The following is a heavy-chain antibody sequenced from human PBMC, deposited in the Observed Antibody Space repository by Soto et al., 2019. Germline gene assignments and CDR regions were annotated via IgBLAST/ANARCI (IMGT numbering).Heavy chain of an antibody. V-gene: IGHV3-49*03. CDR2: IRSKAYGGTT. CDR3: TRDPYYYDSSGYYPTKLYFDY. J-gene: IGHJ4*02. CDR1: GFTFGDHA. D-gene: IGHD3-22*01. Sequence: GGSLRLSCTASGFTFGDHAMSWFRQAPGKGLEWVGFIRSKAYGGTTEYAASVKGRFTISRDDSKSIAYLQMNSLKTEDTAVYYCTRDPYYYDSSGYYPTKLYFDYWGQGTLVTVSS.